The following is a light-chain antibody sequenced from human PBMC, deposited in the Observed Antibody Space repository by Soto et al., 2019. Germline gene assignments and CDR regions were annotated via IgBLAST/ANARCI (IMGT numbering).Light chain of an antibody. CDR3: QLRST. V-gene: IGKV3-20*01. J-gene: IGKJ2*01. Sequence: EIVLTQSPDTLSLSPGERATLSCRASQAVYSSYLAWYQRKPGQAPRLLIYGISSRASGIPDRFSGSGSGTDFTLTISRLEPEDFAEYYCQLRSTFGQGNKLEIK. CDR1: QAVYSSY. CDR2: GIS.